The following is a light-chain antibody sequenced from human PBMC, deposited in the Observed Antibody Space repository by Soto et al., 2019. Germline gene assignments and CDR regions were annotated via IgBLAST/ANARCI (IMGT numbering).Light chain of an antibody. Sequence: QSVLTQPPSVSAAPGQKVTISCSGSNSNIGNNYVSWYQQLPGTAPKLLIYDNNERPSGIPDRFSGSKSGTSATLGITGLQTGDEADYYCGTWDSSLSAWVFGGGTKLTVL. V-gene: IGLV1-51*01. J-gene: IGLJ3*02. CDR2: DNN. CDR3: GTWDSSLSAWV. CDR1: NSNIGNNY.